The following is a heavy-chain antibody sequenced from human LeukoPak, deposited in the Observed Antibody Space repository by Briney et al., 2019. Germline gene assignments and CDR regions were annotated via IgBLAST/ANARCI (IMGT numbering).Heavy chain of an antibody. V-gene: IGHV3-30-3*01. D-gene: IGHD3-10*01. Sequence: GGSLRLSCAASGSTFSSYAMHWVRQAPGKGLEWVAVISYDGSNKYYADSVKGRFTISRDNSKNTLYLQMNSLRAEDTAVYYCARDSSGFGYALDYWGQGTLVTVSS. CDR1: GSTFSSYA. CDR2: ISYDGSNK. J-gene: IGHJ4*02. CDR3: ARDSSGFGYALDY.